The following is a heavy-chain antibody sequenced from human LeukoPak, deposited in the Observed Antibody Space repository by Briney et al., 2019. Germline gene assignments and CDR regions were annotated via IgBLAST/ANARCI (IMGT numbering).Heavy chain of an antibody. V-gene: IGHV4-34*01. CDR3: ARGFGSGWSTLFDY. CDR2: INHSGST. Sequence: SQTLSLTCAVYLGSYSCHYWNWLRQSSAKGREWIGEINHSGSTNYNPSLKSRVTISVDTSRNQFSLNLSSVTAADTTVYYCARGFGSGWSTLFDYWGQGTLVTVSS. J-gene: IGHJ4*02. CDR1: LGSYSCHY. D-gene: IGHD6-19*01.